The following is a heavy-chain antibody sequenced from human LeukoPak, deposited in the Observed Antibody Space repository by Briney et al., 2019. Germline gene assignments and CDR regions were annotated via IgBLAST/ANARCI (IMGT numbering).Heavy chain of an antibody. J-gene: IGHJ4*02. CDR3: AKRGDCSGTCTYDY. CDR1: GFTFSNYA. V-gene: IGHV3-23*01. D-gene: IGHD2-2*01. Sequence: SGGSLRLSCAASGFTFSNYAIHWVRQAPGKGLEWVSIVGGRGVKTYYADSVKGRITISRDNSKNTVYLQMNSLRAEDTAVYYCAKRGDCSGTCTYDYWGQGTLVTVSS. CDR2: VGGRGVKT.